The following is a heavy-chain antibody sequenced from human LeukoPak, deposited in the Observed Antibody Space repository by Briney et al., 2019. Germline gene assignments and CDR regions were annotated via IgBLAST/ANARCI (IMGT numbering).Heavy chain of an antibody. CDR3: ARDLPRAAAGVAYYYYGMDV. J-gene: IGHJ6*02. V-gene: IGHV1-46*01. CDR2: INPSGGST. CDR1: GYTFTSYY. Sequence: APVKVSCKASGYTFTSYYMHWVRQAPGQGLEWMGIINPSGGSTSYAQKFQGRVTMTRDTSTSTVYMELSSLRSEDTAVYYCARDLPRAAAGVAYYYYGMDVWGQGTTVTVSS. D-gene: IGHD6-13*01.